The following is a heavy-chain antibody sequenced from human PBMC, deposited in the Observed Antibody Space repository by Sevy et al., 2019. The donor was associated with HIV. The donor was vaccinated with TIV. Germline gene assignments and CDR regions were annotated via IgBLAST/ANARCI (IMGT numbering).Heavy chain of an antibody. CDR3: ASAGVVIEKDAFDF. D-gene: IGHD3-3*01. CDR2: IISSSPYI. J-gene: IGHJ3*01. Sequence: GGSLRLSCAASGFTFSSYSMNWVRQAPGKGLEWVSSIISSSPYIYYPDSVRGRLTISREKAKNSLYVQMNSLRAEDTAVYYCASAGVVIEKDAFDFWGQGTMVTVSS. CDR1: GFTFSSYS. V-gene: IGHV3-21*01.